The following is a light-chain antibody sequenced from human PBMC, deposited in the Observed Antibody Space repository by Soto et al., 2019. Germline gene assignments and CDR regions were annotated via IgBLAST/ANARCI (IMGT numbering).Light chain of an antibody. J-gene: IGLJ1*01. Sequence: QSVLTQSPSASDSLGASVKFICTLSSGHSSYAIAWHQQQPEKGPRYLMKINSDGSHSKGDGIPDRFSGSSSGAERYLTISSLQSEDEADYYCQTWGTGIRVFGTGTKLTVL. V-gene: IGLV4-69*01. CDR2: INSDGSH. CDR3: QTWGTGIRV. CDR1: SGHSSYA.